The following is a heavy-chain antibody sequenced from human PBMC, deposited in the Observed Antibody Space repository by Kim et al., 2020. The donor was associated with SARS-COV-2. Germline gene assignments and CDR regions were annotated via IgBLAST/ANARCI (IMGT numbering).Heavy chain of an antibody. CDR1: GFTFSSFG. Sequence: GGSLRLSCAASGFTFSSFGMYWVRQAPGKGLESVAVICFDGINKNYADSVKGRFTISRDNSMNILYLQMNSLRPEDTAIYYCARDGPDGKPVDYWGQGTLVTVSS. CDR3: ARDGPDGKPVDY. CDR2: ICFDGINK. V-gene: IGHV3-33*07. J-gene: IGHJ4*02. D-gene: IGHD2-2*01.